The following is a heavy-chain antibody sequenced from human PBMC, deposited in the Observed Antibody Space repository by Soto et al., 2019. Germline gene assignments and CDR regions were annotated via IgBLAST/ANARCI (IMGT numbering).Heavy chain of an antibody. V-gene: IGHV4-59*08. CDR3: VRQGIGPLHGLVDV. D-gene: IGHD3-10*01. Sequence: PSETLSLTCSVSSDSIRSYSWSWIRQPPGKGLEWIGYIYETGSTSYNPSLNSRVTISLDRSTKQLSLKLSSATAADTAMYHCVRQGIGPLHGLVDVWGRGTTVTVSS. CDR2: IYETGST. CDR1: SDSIRSYS. J-gene: IGHJ6*02.